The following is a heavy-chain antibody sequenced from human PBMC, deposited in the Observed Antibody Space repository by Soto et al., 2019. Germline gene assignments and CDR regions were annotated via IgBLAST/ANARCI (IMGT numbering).Heavy chain of an antibody. CDR2: IYYSGST. CDR1: GGSISSSSYY. V-gene: IGHV4-39*01. J-gene: IGHJ5*02. CDR3: ARTILIRFDP. D-gene: IGHD2-21*01. Sequence: PSDTLSLTCTVSGGSISSSSYYWGWIRQPPGKGLEWIGSIYYSGSTYYNPSLKSRVTISVDTSKNQFSLKLSSVTAADTAVYYCARTILIRFDPWGQGTLVNVSS.